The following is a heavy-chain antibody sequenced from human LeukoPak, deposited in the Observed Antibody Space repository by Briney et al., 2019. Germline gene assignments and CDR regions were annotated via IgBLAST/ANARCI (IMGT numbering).Heavy chain of an antibody. J-gene: IGHJ4*02. CDR2: TYPGDSDT. CDR3: ARYLGFSSGWYPDY. V-gene: IGHV5-51*01. Sequence: GESLKISCKGSGYTFTTYWIGWVRQMPGKGLEWMGITYPGDSDTRYSPPFQGQVTISADKSINTAYLQWSSLKASDTAMYYCARYLGFSSGWYPDYWGQGTLVTVSP. CDR1: GYTFTTYW. D-gene: IGHD6-19*01.